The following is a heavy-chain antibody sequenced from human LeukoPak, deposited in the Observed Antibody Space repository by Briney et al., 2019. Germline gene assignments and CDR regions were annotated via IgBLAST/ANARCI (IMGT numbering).Heavy chain of an antibody. CDR1: GFTFSSYS. Sequence: PGGSLRLSCAASGFTFSSYSMNWVRQAPGKGLEWVAFIENDESDKYYADSVKGRFTISRDNSKNTLYLQMNSLRAEDTAVYYCAKDGYCSGGSCYPKHFDYWGQGTLVTVSS. V-gene: IGHV3-30*02. CDR3: AKDGYCSGGSCYPKHFDY. J-gene: IGHJ4*02. D-gene: IGHD2-15*01. CDR2: IENDESDK.